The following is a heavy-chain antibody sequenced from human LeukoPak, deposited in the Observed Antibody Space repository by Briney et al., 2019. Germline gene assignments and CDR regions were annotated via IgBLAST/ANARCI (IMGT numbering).Heavy chain of an antibody. V-gene: IGHV4-31*03. Sequence: SETLSLTCTVSGGSISSGGYYWSWIRQHPGKGLEWIGYIYYSGSTYYNPSLKSRVTISVDTSNNQFSLKLSSVTAADTAVYYCARGHYYDSGDAFDIWGQGTMVTVSS. D-gene: IGHD3-22*01. CDR3: ARGHYYDSGDAFDI. CDR2: IYYSGST. J-gene: IGHJ3*02. CDR1: GGSISSGGYY.